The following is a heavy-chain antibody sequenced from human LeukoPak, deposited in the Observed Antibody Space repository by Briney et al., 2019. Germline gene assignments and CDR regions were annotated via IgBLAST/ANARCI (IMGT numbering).Heavy chain of an antibody. V-gene: IGHV3-15*01. Sequence: KTGGSLRLSCAASGFTFSNAWMSWVRQAPGKGLEWVGRIKSKTDGETADYAAPVKGRFTISRDDSKNTLYLQMNSLKTEDTAVYYCTTVTSYSSSWYVGDYWGQGTLVTVSS. J-gene: IGHJ4*02. CDR1: GFTFSNAW. CDR3: TTVTSYSSSWYVGDY. CDR2: IKSKTDGETA. D-gene: IGHD6-13*01.